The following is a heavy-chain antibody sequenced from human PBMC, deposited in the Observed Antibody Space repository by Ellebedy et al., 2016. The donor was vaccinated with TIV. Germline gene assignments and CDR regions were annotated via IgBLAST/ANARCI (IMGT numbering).Heavy chain of an antibody. D-gene: IGHD2-21*01. V-gene: IGHV4-34*01. J-gene: IGHJ3*01. CDR2: IDNSGVT. Sequence: SETLSLXXAVYGGSFSDFYWSWIRQPPGKRLEWVGEIDNSGVTNYNPSLKSRLTISVDTSKNQFSLKLTSVTAADTADYYCARCGGLRAFDVWGQGTMVIVSS. CDR1: GGSFSDFY. CDR3: ARCGGLRAFDV.